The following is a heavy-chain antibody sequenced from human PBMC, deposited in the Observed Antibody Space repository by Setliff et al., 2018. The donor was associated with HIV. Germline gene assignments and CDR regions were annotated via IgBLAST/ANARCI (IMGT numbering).Heavy chain of an antibody. V-gene: IGHV1-46*01. CDR3: AREGDCSGGSCYYYYGMDV. CDR1: GYTFTSYY. D-gene: IGHD2-15*01. J-gene: IGHJ6*02. CDR2: INPSGGSA. Sequence: ASVKVSCKASGYTFTSYYLHWVRQAPGQGLEWMGMINPSGGSASYAQKFQGRVTMSRDTSTSTVYMELSSLRSEDTAVYYCAREGDCSGGSCYYYYGMDVWGQGTTVTVSS.